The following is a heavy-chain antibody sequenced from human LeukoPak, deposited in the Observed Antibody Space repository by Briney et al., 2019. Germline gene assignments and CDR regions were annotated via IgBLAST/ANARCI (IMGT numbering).Heavy chain of an antibody. CDR2: INTEGSST. J-gene: IGHJ6*03. CDR3: ARDSKLRFLFYYMDV. Sequence: GGSLRLSCAASGFTLSSYWMHWVRQAPGRGLVWVSRINTEGSSTNYADSVKGRFTISRDNAKNTLYLQMNSLRAEDTAVYYCARDSKLRFLFYYMDVWGKGTTVTVSS. V-gene: IGHV3-74*01. D-gene: IGHD3-3*01. CDR1: GFTLSSYW.